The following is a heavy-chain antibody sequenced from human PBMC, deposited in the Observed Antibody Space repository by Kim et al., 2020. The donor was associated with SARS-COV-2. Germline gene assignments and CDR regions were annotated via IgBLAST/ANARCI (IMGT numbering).Heavy chain of an antibody. D-gene: IGHD3-10*01. J-gene: IGHJ4*01. CDR2: ISSTTGYT. V-gene: IGHV3-11*05. CDR3: ARVSAGSGSVYFFDY. CDR1: GFTFSDYY. Sequence: GGSLRLSCAASGFTFSDYYMSWIRQAPGKGLEWVSYISSTTGYTKYADSVKGRFTMSRDNAENSLYLQMHSLRAEDTAVYYCARVSAGSGSVYFFDYWG.